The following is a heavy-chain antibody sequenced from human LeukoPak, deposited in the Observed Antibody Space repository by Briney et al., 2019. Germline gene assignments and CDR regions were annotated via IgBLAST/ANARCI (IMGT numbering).Heavy chain of an antibody. J-gene: IGHJ6*03. D-gene: IGHD6-6*01. Sequence: GASVTVSCKASGGTFSSYAISWVRQAPGQGLEWMGGIIPIFGTANYAQEFQGRVTITTDESTSTAYMELSSLRSEDTAVYYCARNVPSAARPNYYYYMDVWGKGTTVTVSS. CDR2: IIPIFGTA. CDR3: ARNVPSAARPNYYYYMDV. V-gene: IGHV1-69*05. CDR1: GGTFSSYA.